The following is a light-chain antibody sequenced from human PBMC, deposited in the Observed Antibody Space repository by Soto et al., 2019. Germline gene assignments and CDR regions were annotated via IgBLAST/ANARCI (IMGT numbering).Light chain of an antibody. J-gene: IGLJ1*01. V-gene: IGLV2-14*01. CDR3: SSYTSSSTYV. CDR2: DVS. CDR1: SSDVGGYNY. Sequence: ELTQAASGSGFPGQSITISCTRTSSDVGGYNYVSWYQQHPGKAPKLMIYDVSNRPSGVSNRFSGSKSGNTASLTISGLQAEDEADYYCSSYTSSSTYVFGTGTKVTVL.